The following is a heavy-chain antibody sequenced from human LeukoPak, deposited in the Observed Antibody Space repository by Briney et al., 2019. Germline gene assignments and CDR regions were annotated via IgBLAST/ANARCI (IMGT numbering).Heavy chain of an antibody. CDR2: IKQDGSEK. V-gene: IGHV3-7*01. CDR1: GFTFSSYA. CDR3: ARDSYCGGDCYLNDAFDI. J-gene: IGHJ3*02. Sequence: GGSLRLSCAASGFTFSSYAMSWVRQAPGKGLEWVANIKQDGSEKYYVDSVKGRFTISRDNAKNSLYLQMNSLRAEDTAVYYCARDSYCGGDCYLNDAFDIWGQGTMVTVSS. D-gene: IGHD2-21*01.